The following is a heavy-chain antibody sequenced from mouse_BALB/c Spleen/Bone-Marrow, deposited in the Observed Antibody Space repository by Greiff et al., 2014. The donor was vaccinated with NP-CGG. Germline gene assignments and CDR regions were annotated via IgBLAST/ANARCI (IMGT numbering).Heavy chain of an antibody. CDR3: ARVYLWYFDV. Sequence: VQLVESGPGLVAPSQSLSITCTVSGFSLTSYGVHWVRQPPGKGLEWLGVIWAGGSTNYNSALMSRLSISKDNSESQVFLKVNSLQTDDTAMYYCARVYLWYFDVWGAGTKVTVSS. V-gene: IGHV2-9*02. J-gene: IGHJ1*01. D-gene: IGHD2-3*01. CDR1: GFSLTSYG. CDR2: IWAGGST.